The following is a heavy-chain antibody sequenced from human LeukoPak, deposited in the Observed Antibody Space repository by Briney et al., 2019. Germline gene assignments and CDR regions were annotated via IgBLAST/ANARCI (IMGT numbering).Heavy chain of an antibody. V-gene: IGHV3-7*01. CDR2: IKEDGSIE. J-gene: IGHJ5*02. Sequence: GGSLRLSCVASGFTFSHYWMSWVRQAPGKGLEWVANIKEDGSIEDYVDSVKGRFTVSRDNAKKSLYLEMNSLRVEDTAVYYCVSQQVAPPWGQGTLVIVSS. CDR1: GFTFSHYW. D-gene: IGHD5-12*01. CDR3: VSQQVAPP.